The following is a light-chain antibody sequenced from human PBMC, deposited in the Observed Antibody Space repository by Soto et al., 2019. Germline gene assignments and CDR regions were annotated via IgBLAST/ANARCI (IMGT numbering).Light chain of an antibody. CDR2: RNN. Sequence: QSVLTRPPSASGTPGQRVTISCSGSSSNIGTNYVYWYQQLPGAAPKLLIYRNNQRPSGVPDRFSGSKSGTSGSLAISGLRSEDEADYYCASWDDSLSGVVFGGGTKVTVL. J-gene: IGLJ2*01. V-gene: IGLV1-47*01. CDR3: ASWDDSLSGVV. CDR1: SSNIGTNY.